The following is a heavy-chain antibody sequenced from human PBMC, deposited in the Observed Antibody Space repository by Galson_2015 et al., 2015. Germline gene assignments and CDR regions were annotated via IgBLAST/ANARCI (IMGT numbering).Heavy chain of an antibody. CDR3: ARAGAVAGMWYFDL. V-gene: IGHV7-4-1*02. J-gene: IGHJ2*01. D-gene: IGHD6-19*01. CDR1: GYTFSSFA. Sequence: SVKVSCKASGYTFSSFAMNWVRQAPGQGLEWMGWINTNTGNPTYAQGFTGRFVFSLDTSVSTTYLHISSLEAEDTAMYYCARAGAVAGMWYFDLWGRGTLVTVSS. CDR2: INTNTGNP.